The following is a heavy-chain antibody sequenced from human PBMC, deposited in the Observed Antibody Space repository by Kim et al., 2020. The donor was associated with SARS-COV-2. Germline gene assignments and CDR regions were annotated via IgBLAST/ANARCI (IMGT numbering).Heavy chain of an antibody. V-gene: IGHV3-30*18. CDR1: SFPFSRFA. CDR3: AKEAKHYSGIHFFYYYG. J-gene: IGHJ6*01. Sequence: GGSLRLSCAASSFPFSRFAMHWVRQAPGKGLEWVAIISFDGKKDQYAESVRGRFTISRDNYKKVLYLAMNSLRVEDTAVYYCAKEAKHYSGIHFFYYYG. D-gene: IGHD3-10*01. CDR2: ISFDGKKD.